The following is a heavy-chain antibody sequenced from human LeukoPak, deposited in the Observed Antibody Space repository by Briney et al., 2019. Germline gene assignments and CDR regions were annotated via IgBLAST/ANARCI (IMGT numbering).Heavy chain of an antibody. Sequence: GESLKISCQGSEYSFATYWIAWLRQMPGKGLEWMGIIYPSDSDTRYSPSFQGQVTISADKSIKTAYLQWSSLKASDTAMYYCASTYCSGGSCSDDAFDIWGQGTMVTVSS. V-gene: IGHV5-51*01. CDR2: IYPSDSDT. CDR1: EYSFATYW. CDR3: ASTYCSGGSCSDDAFDI. D-gene: IGHD2-15*01. J-gene: IGHJ3*02.